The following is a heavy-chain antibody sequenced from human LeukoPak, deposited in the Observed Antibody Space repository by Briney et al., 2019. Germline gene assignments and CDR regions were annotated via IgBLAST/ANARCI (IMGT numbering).Heavy chain of an antibody. CDR2: IYYSGST. J-gene: IGHJ6*03. V-gene: IGHV4-59*01. CDR3: ARAHNDFWSGTYYYYMDV. Sequence: SETLSLTCTVSGGSISSYYWSWIRQPPGKGLEWLGYIYYSGSTNYNPSLKSRVTISVDTSKNQFSLKLSSVTAADTAVYYCARAHNDFWSGTYYYYMDVWGKGTTVTVSS. CDR1: GGSISSYY. D-gene: IGHD3-3*01.